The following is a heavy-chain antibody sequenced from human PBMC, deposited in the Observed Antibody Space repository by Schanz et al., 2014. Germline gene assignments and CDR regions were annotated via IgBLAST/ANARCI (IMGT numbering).Heavy chain of an antibody. V-gene: IGHV3-74*01. CDR2: ISHDGNST. CDR3: AKKMKLGVYGGKGHDSLDI. J-gene: IGHJ3*02. Sequence: EVQLVQSGGGLVQPGGSLRLSCAASGFTFSSHWMHWVRQAPGKGLEYVSAISHDGNSTYYADSVKGRFTISRDNAKNTLYLQMNTLRADETAVYYCAKKMKLGVYGGKGHDSLDIWGQGTMVTVSS. D-gene: IGHD4-17*01. CDR1: GFTFSSHW.